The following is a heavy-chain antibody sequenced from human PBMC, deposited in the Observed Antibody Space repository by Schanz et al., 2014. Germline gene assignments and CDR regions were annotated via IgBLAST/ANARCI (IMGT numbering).Heavy chain of an antibody. CDR3: AGAAVGFIVDAFDL. CDR2: ISPSGDT. CDR1: GFRFKTYE. Sequence: EVQLAESGGGLVQPGGSLRLSCAVSGFRFKTYEMNWVRQVRGKGLEWVSSISPSGDTHYLASVKGRFTISRENAKSSLYLQMDHLRVEDTAAYYCAGAAVGFIVDAFDLWGRGTMVIVSS. V-gene: IGHV3-13*01. D-gene: IGHD6-19*01. J-gene: IGHJ3*01.